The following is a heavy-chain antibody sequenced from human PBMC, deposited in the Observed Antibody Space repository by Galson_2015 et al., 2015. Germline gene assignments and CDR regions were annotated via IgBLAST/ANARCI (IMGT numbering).Heavy chain of an antibody. CDR2: ISYDGSSD. V-gene: IGHV3-30*04. CDR1: GFIFSSYA. CDR3: AKDDPGFGAYRF. J-gene: IGHJ3*01. Sequence: SLRLSCAASGFIFSSYAMTWVRQAPGKGPEWVAVISYDGSSDHYGDSVKGRFTLSRDNSENTLHLQMNDLRTEDTAMYYCAKDDPGFGAYRFWGQGAMVTVSA. D-gene: IGHD3-10*01.